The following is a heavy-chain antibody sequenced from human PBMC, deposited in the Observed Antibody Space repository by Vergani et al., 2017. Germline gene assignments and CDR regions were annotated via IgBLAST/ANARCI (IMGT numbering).Heavy chain of an antibody. CDR3: ARVNTETNGHLYYYYYMDV. CDR2: IDHTGRP. CDR1: GGSFTSYH. D-gene: IGHD4-11*01. J-gene: IGHJ6*03. Sequence: QVQLQQWGGGLLKPSETLSLTCVVNGGSFTSYHWTWIRQSPGEGLEWVGDIDHTGRPDYNPSFKSRLTMSVDKSRNQFSLTLTFVTATDTAIYFCARVNTETNGHLYYYYYMDVWGQGTAVTVS. V-gene: IGHV4-34*01.